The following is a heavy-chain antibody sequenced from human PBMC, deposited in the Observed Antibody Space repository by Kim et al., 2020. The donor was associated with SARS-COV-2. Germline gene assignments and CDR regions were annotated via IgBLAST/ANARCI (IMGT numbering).Heavy chain of an antibody. CDR3: ASAPDCGAPGCYRGLPYYGMDA. V-gene: IGHV3-74*01. D-gene: IGHD2-21*01. CDR2: INPRGDWT. Sequence: GGSLRLSCAASGFSFSASWIHWVRFIPGKGLVWVSRINPRGDWTAYADSVRGRFTISRDNARNTVYLHMDSLRADDTAVYYCASAPDCGAPGCYRGLPYYGMDAWGQGTTVTVSS. J-gene: IGHJ6*02. CDR1: GFSFSASW.